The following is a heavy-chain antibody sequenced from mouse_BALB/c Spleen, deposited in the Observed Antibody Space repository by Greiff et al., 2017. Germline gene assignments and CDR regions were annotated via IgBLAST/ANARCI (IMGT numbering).Heavy chain of an antibody. D-gene: IGHD2-4*01. J-gene: IGHJ2*01. CDR3: ARQYYDYEYYFDY. CDR2: ISSGGGST. Sequence: DVQLVESGGGLVKPGGSLKLSCAASGFAFSSYDMSWVRQTPEKRLEWVAYISSGGGSTYYPDTVKGRFTISRDNAKNTLYLQMSSLKSEDTAMYYCARQYYDYEYYFDYWGQGTTLTVSS. V-gene: IGHV5-12-1*01. CDR1: GFAFSSYD.